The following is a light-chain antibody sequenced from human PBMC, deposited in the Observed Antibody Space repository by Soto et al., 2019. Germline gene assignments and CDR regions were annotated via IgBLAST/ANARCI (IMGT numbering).Light chain of an antibody. CDR1: EGISSY. V-gene: IGKV1-9*01. J-gene: IGKJ5*01. CDR3: QQLKTFPVT. Sequence: IQLTQSPSSLSASVGDRVTITCRASEGISSYLAWYQQKPGRAPKLLIYAASTLQSGVPSRFGGSGSGTDFTLTISSLQPEDSATYFCQQLKTFPVTFGQGTRLEI. CDR2: AAS.